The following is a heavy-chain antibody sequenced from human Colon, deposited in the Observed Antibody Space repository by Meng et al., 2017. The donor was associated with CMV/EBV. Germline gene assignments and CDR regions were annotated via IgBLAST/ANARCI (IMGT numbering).Heavy chain of an antibody. Sequence: SLRLSCVASGFTFSQNWMTWVRQAPGKGLEWVATKKEDGSAKFYVASVKGRFHISRDNAKSSLYLQMDSLRAEDTDIYSCATITGARWGQGTLVTVSS. CDR2: KKEDGSAK. D-gene: IGHD2-8*02. CDR3: ATITGAR. CDR1: GFTFSQNW. J-gene: IGHJ4*02. V-gene: IGHV3-7*01.